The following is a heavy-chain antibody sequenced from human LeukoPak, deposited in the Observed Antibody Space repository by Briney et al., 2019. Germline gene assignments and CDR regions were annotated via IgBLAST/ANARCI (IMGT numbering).Heavy chain of an antibody. Sequence: AASVKVSCKASGYSFTGYYMHWVRQAPGQGPEWMGWINPNSGGTNYAQKFQGRVTKTRDTPLSTVYMELSRLRSDDTAVYYCATQATSGWHFSWGQGTLVTVSS. CDR2: INPNSGGT. CDR3: ATQATSGWHFS. CDR1: GYSFTGYY. V-gene: IGHV1-2*02. J-gene: IGHJ5*02. D-gene: IGHD6-19*01.